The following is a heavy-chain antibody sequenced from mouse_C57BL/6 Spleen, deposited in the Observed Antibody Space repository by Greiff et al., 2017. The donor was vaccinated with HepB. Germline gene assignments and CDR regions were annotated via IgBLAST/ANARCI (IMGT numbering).Heavy chain of an antibody. Sequence: QVQLQQPGAELVKPGASVKMSCKASGYTFTSYWITWVKQRPGQGLEWIGDIYPGSGSTNYNEKFKSKATLTVDTSSSTAYMQLSSLTSEDSAVYYCAREVQYGSRRGYFDVWGTGTTVTVSS. CDR2: IYPGSGST. J-gene: IGHJ1*03. D-gene: IGHD1-1*01. CDR1: GYTFTSYW. CDR3: AREVQYGSRRGYFDV. V-gene: IGHV1-55*01.